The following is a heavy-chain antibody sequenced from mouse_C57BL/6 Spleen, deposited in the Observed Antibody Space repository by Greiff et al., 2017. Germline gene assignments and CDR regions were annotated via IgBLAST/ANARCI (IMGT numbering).Heavy chain of an antibody. J-gene: IGHJ2*01. CDR3: ARSGTGTSFDY. CDR1: GYAFSSYW. D-gene: IGHD4-1*01. Sequence: QVQLQQSGAELVKPGASVKISCKASGYAFSSYWMNWVKQRPGTGLELIGQIYPGDGDTNYNGKFKGQATLTADKSASTAYMQLSSLTSEDSAVYFCARSGTGTSFDYWGQGTTLTVSS. CDR2: IYPGDGDT. V-gene: IGHV1-80*01.